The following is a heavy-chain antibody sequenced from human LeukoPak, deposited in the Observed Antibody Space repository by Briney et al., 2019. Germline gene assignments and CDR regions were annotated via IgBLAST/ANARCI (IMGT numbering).Heavy chain of an antibody. Sequence: GGSLRLSCAASGFTFSRYWMHWVRQAPGKGLVWVSRIISDGSITTYADSVKGRFTISRDNAKNTLYLQMNSLRAEDTAVYCCAREDVDIVVATSGPFDIWGQGTMVTVSS. CDR1: GFTFSRYW. D-gene: IGHD2-15*01. CDR3: AREDVDIVVATSGPFDI. J-gene: IGHJ3*02. V-gene: IGHV3-74*03. CDR2: IISDGSIT.